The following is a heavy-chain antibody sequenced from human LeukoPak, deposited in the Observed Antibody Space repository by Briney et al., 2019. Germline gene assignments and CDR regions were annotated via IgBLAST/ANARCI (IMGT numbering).Heavy chain of an antibody. V-gene: IGHV1-18*01. CDR3: ARAPTLLTIFYFYYYGMDV. D-gene: IGHD3-3*01. J-gene: IGHJ6*02. CDR1: VTSYG. CDR2: ISAYNGNT. Sequence: ASVKVPARLLVTSYGISWVRQAPGPGLEWMGWISAYNGNTNYAQKLQGRVTMTTGTSTSTAYMELRSLRSDDTAVYYCARAPTLLTIFYFYYYGMDVWGQGITVTVSS.